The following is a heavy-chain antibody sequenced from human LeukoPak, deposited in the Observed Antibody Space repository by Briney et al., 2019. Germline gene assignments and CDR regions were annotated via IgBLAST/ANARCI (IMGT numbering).Heavy chain of an antibody. CDR3: AKARRWLGDY. V-gene: IGHV3-23*01. CDR1: GFTFSSYA. CDR2: ISGSGGCT. Sequence: PGGSLRLSCAASGFTFSSYAMSWVRQAPGKGLEWVSAISGSGGCTYYADSVKGRFTISRDNSKNSLYLQMNSLRAEDTAVYYCAKARRWLGDYWGQGTLVTVSS. J-gene: IGHJ4*02. D-gene: IGHD5-12*01.